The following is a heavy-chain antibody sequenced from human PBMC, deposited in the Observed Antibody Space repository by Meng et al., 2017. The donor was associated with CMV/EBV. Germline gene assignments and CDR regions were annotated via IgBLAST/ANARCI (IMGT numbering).Heavy chain of an antibody. J-gene: IGHJ4*02. CDR2: ISNSGSPI. V-gene: IGHV3-11*04. D-gene: IGHD1-14*01. CDR1: GFRFSDYY. CDR3: ARGFSITALSDY. Sequence: GESLKISCAASGFRFSDYYMSWIRQAPGKGLEWISYISNSGSPIYNADSVKGRFTISRDNAKNSLYLQMNSLRAEDTAVYYCARGFSITALSDYWGQGTLVTVSS.